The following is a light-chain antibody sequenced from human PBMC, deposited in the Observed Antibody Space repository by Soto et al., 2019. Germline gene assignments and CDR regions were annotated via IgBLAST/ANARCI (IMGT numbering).Light chain of an antibody. Sequence: EIVMTQSPATLSVSPGERATLSCRASQSVSSNLDWYQQKPGQAPRLLIYGASTRATGIPARFSGSGSGTEFTLTISSLQSEDLAVYYCQQYNNWPITFGQGTRLEIK. CDR3: QQYNNWPIT. CDR2: GAS. CDR1: QSVSSN. V-gene: IGKV3-15*01. J-gene: IGKJ5*01.